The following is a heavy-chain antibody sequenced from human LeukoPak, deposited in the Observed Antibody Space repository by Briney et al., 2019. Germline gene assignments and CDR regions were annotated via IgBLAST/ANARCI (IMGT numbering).Heavy chain of an antibody. V-gene: IGHV4-39*07. Sequence: SETLSLTCAVSGGSITSDAYYWDWIRQPPGKGLEWIGNIHFSGHTDYNPSLKSRVTISVDTSKNQLSLKLTSVTAADTAVYYCARDPDYSGSGMFDYWGQGTPVTVSS. CDR1: GGSITSDAYY. CDR3: ARDPDYSGSGMFDY. CDR2: IHFSGHT. D-gene: IGHD3-10*01. J-gene: IGHJ4*02.